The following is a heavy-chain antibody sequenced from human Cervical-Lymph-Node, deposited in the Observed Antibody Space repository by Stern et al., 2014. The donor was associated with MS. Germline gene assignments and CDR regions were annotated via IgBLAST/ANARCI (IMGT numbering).Heavy chain of an antibody. V-gene: IGHV3-13*01. J-gene: IGHJ4*02. D-gene: IGHD6-13*01. CDR2: MGPSGDT. CDR1: GFTFSSYD. Sequence: VQLVQSGGGLVQPGGSLRLSCAASGFTFSSYDMHWVRLATGKGLEWVTAMGPSGDTYYPGSVKGRFTISRENAKNSLDLQMNSLRAGDTAVYYCARTIAAAGTYYFDYWGQGTLVTVSS. CDR3: ARTIAAAGTYYFDY.